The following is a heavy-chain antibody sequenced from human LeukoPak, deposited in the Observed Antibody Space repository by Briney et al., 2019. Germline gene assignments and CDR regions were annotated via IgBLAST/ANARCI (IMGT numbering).Heavy chain of an antibody. Sequence: GGSLRLSCAASGFTFSSYAMSWVRQAPGRGLEWVSSLNGGGGTTYYAESVKGRFTISRDNSKNTLHLQMNSLRVEDTAVYYCTKSPLCGTVMPLGWFDPWGQGTQVTVSS. CDR3: TKSPLCGTVMPLGWFDP. J-gene: IGHJ5*02. D-gene: IGHD3-16*01. CDR1: GFTFSSYA. CDR2: LNGGGGTT. V-gene: IGHV3-23*01.